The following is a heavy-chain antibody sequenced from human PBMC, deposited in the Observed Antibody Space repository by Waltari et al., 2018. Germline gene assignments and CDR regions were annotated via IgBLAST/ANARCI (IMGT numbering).Heavy chain of an antibody. CDR3: AKEGLGGDRQFDY. Sequence: EVQLAESGGGLVQPGGSLRLSCVASGFMFSSYAMNWVRRAPGKGLEWVASVSGPSTYTCYSDSVKGRFTISRDNAKNSVFLQMNGLRDDDTAIYYCAKEGLGGDRQFDYWGQGTLVRVSS. CDR2: VSGPSTYT. J-gene: IGHJ4*02. CDR1: GFMFSSYA. D-gene: IGHD2-21*02. V-gene: IGHV3-21*06.